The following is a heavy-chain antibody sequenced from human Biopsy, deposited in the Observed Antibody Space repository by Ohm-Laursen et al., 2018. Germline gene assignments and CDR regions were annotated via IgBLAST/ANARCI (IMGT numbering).Heavy chain of an antibody. CDR2: MNPDSGNT. CDR1: GYTFTSYE. Sequence: ASVKVSCKASGYTFTSYEINWVRQATGQGLEWMGWMNPDSGNTGYAQNFQGRVTMTRNTSISTAYMELSSLKSEDTAVYFCARADPPLFYYGSGSSNWFDPWGQGTLVTVSS. J-gene: IGHJ5*02. V-gene: IGHV1-8*01. D-gene: IGHD3-10*01. CDR3: ARADPPLFYYGSGSSNWFDP.